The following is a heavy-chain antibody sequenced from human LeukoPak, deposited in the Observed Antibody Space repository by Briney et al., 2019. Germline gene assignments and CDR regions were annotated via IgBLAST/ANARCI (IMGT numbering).Heavy chain of an antibody. CDR1: GVSISTGGYS. Sequence: PSETLSLTCTGSGVSISTGGYSWSWIRQPPGKTLEWIGYIYDSGRAYYNPSLKSRVTISMDTSSNHFSLKLRSVTAADTAVYYCVRDIYDDNNWGQGTLVTVSS. CDR3: VRDIYDDNN. V-gene: IGHV4-30-4*07. CDR2: IYDSGRA. J-gene: IGHJ4*02. D-gene: IGHD3-16*01.